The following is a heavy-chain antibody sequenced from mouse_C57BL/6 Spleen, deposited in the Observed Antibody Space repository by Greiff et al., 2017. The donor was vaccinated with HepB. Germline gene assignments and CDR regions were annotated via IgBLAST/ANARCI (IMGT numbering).Heavy chain of an antibody. Sequence: VKLQESGPELVKPGASVKISCKASGYAFSSSWMNWVKQRPGKGLEWIGRIYPGDGDTNYNGKFKGKATLTADKSSSTAYRQLSSLTSEDSAVYFCAIITTVVATYYFDYWGQGTTRTVSS. CDR3: AIITTVVATYYFDY. CDR2: IYPGDGDT. CDR1: GYAFSSSW. J-gene: IGHJ2*01. D-gene: IGHD1-1*01. V-gene: IGHV1-82*01.